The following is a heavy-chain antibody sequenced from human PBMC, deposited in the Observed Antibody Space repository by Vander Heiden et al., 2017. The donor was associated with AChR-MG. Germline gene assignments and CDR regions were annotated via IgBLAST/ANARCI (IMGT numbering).Heavy chain of an antibody. D-gene: IGHD2-2*03. V-gene: IGHV1-24*01. CDR3: ATVPPGLDKYYFDY. J-gene: IGHJ4*02. CDR2: FDPEDGET. Sequence: ALEWMGGFDPEDGETIYAQKLQGKVTMTEDTSTDTAYMDLGSLRPEDTAVYCCATVPPGLDKYYFDYWGQGTLVTVSS.